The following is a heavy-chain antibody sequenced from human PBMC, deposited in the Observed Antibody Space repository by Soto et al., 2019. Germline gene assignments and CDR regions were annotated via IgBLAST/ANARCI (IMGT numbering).Heavy chain of an antibody. D-gene: IGHD6-19*01. CDR3: ARAYSSDWFDP. J-gene: IGHJ5*02. CDR2: IYYSGST. V-gene: IGHV4-59*01. Sequence: SETLSLTCTVSGGSISSYYWSWIRQPPGKGLEWIGYIYYSGSTNYNPSLKSRVTISVDTSKNQFSLKLSSVTAADTAVYYCARAYSSDWFDPWGQGTLVTVSS. CDR1: GGSISSYY.